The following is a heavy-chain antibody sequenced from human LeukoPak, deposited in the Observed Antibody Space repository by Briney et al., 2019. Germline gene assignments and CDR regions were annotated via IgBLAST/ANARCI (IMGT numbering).Heavy chain of an antibody. D-gene: IGHD3-22*01. V-gene: IGHV1-69*13. Sequence: SVKVSCKASGGTFSSYAISWVQQAPGQGLEWMGGIIPIFGTANYAQKFQGRVTITADESTSTAYMELSSLRSEDTAVYYCASPPFDSSGYYPPSFDYWGQGTLVTVSS. J-gene: IGHJ4*02. CDR2: IIPIFGTA. CDR3: ASPPFDSSGYYPPSFDY. CDR1: GGTFSSYA.